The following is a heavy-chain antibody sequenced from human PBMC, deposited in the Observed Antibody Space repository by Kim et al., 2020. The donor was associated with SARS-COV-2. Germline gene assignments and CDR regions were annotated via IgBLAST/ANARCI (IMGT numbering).Heavy chain of an antibody. V-gene: IGHV4-30-2*01. D-gene: IGHD3-3*01. CDR2: IYHSGST. CDR3: ARGGKDFWSGSAYYFDY. J-gene: IGHJ4*02. Sequence: SETLSLTCAVSGGSISSGGYSWSWIRQPPGKGLEWIGYIYHSGSTYYNPSLKSRVTISVDRSKNQFSLKLSSVTAADTAVYYCARGGKDFWSGSAYYFDYWGQGTLVTVSS. CDR1: GGSISSGGYS.